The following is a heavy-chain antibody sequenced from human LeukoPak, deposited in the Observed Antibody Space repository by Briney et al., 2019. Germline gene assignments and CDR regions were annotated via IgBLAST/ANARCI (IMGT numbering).Heavy chain of an antibody. V-gene: IGHV1-69*13. CDR1: GGTFSSYA. D-gene: IGHD3-9*01. J-gene: IGHJ4*02. CDR3: AIAYDILTTYWDY. Sequence: GASVKVSCKASGGTFSSYALSWVRQAPGQGLEWMGGIIPIFHTTNYAQKFRGRVTITADESTSTAYMEVSSLRSEDTAVYYCAIAYDILTTYWDYWGQGTLVTVSS. CDR2: IIPIFHTT.